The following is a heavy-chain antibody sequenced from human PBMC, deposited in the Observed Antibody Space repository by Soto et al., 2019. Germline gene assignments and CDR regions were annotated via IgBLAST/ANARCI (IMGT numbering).Heavy chain of an antibody. CDR3: ARGADVTHHYYYYYYGMDV. D-gene: IGHD4-4*01. CDR2: ISAYNGNT. Sequence: QVQLVQSGAEVKKPGASVKVSCKASGYTFTSYGISWVRQAPGQGLEWMGWISAYNGNTNYAQKLQGSVTMTTDTSTSTAYMELRSPRSDDTAVYYCARGADVTHHYYYYYYGMDVWCQGTTVTDSS. V-gene: IGHV1-18*04. J-gene: IGHJ6*02. CDR1: GYTFTSYG.